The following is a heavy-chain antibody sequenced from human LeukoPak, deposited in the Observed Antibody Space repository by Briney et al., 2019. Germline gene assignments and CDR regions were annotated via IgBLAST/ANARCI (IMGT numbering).Heavy chain of an antibody. CDR2: MNPNSGNT. V-gene: IGHV1-8*01. D-gene: IGHD3-9*01. CDR3: ARSGILTGYYNVAWFDP. J-gene: IGHJ5*02. Sequence: ASVKVSCEASGYTFTSYDINWVRRATGEGLEWVGWMNPNSGNTGYAQKFQGRATMTRDTSISTAYMELSRLRSDDTAVYYCARSGILTGYYNVAWFDPWGQGTLVTVSS. CDR1: GYTFTSYD.